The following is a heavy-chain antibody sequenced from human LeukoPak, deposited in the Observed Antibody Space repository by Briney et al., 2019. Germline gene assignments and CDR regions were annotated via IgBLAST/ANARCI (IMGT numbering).Heavy chain of an antibody. Sequence: SVKVSCKASGGTSSSYAISWVRQAPGQGLEWMGGIIPIFGTANYAQKFQGRVTITTDESTSTAYMELSSLRSEDTAVYYCARAINHYYDSSGYYYSAFDIWGQGTMVTVSS. CDR2: IIPIFGTA. J-gene: IGHJ3*02. CDR3: ARAINHYYDSSGYYYSAFDI. CDR1: GGTSSSYA. V-gene: IGHV1-69*05. D-gene: IGHD3-22*01.